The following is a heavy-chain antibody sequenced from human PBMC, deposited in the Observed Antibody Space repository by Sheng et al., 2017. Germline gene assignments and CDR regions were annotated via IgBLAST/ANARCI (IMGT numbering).Heavy chain of an antibody. CDR2: INPKWGH. CDR1: GYTFTGYY. CDR3: TRDFPTAGGPVDH. J-gene: IGHJ4*02. V-gene: IGHV1-2*02. Sequence: QVHLVQSGAEVKRPGASVKVSCKASGYTFTGYYFHWLRQARGQGLEWMGWINPKWGHKLSTDFQGRVTMTRDTFISTVYMELRSLRYDDTAVYYCTRDFPTAGGPVDHWGQGTLITVS. D-gene: IGHD3-16*01.